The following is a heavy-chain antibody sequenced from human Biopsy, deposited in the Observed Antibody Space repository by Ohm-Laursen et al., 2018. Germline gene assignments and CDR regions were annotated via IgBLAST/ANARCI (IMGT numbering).Heavy chain of an antibody. CDR3: ARHAPSYSGSYWRYFDL. CDR2: IYYTEST. D-gene: IGHD1-26*01. J-gene: IGHJ2*01. Sequence: TLSLTCTVSGGSISSYYWSWIRQPPGKGLEWIGYIYYTESTNYNPSLKSRVTISVDTSMNHLSLRLTYVTAADTAVYYCARHAPSYSGSYWRYFDLWGRGTLVTVSS. V-gene: IGHV4-59*08. CDR1: GGSISSYY.